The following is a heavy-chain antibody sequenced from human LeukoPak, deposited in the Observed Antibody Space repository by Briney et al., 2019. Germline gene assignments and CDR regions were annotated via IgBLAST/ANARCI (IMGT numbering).Heavy chain of an antibody. CDR3: ARVNRVTAIQELDY. CDR1: VFTFSDYY. V-gene: IGHV3-11*01. Sequence: GGSLRLSCAASVFTFSDYYMTWIRQAPGKGLEWVSCISSSGSTIFYADSVKGRFTISRDNAKSSLFLQMNSLRAEDTAVYYCARVNRVTAIQELDYWGQGTLVTVSS. CDR2: ISSSGSTI. J-gene: IGHJ4*02. D-gene: IGHD2-21*02.